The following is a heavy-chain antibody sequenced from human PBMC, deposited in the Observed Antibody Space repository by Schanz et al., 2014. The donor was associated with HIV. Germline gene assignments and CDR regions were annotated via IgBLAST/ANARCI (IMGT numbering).Heavy chain of an antibody. CDR1: GFTFSNAW. V-gene: IGHV3-21*01. D-gene: IGHD5-12*01. Sequence: EVQLVESGGGLVQPGGSLRLSCAASGFTFSNAWMSWVRQAPGKGLEWVSSISSSSSNYIYYADSVKGRFTISRDNAKNSLFLQMNSLRADDTAVYYCARGSGFLDYYYYGMDVWGQGTTVTVSS. CDR3: ARGSGFLDYYYYGMDV. J-gene: IGHJ6*02. CDR2: ISSSSSNYI.